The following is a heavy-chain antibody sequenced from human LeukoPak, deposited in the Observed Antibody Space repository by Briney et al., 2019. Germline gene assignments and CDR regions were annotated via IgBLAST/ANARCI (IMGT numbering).Heavy chain of an antibody. V-gene: IGHV1-2*02. Sequence: GASVKVSCKASGYTFTGYYMHWVRQAPGRGLEWMGWINPNSGGTNYAQKFQGRVTMTRDTSISTAYMELSRLRSDDTAVYYCASVVFGYSSSWLGSYWGQGTLVTVSS. CDR3: ASVVFGYSSSWLGSY. J-gene: IGHJ4*02. CDR1: GYTFTGYY. CDR2: INPNSGGT. D-gene: IGHD6-13*01.